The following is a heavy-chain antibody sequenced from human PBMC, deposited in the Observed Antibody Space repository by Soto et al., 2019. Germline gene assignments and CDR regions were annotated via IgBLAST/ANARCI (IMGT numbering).Heavy chain of an antibody. CDR1: GFSISSSSYY. CDR3: ARHRKGWSIVVVITHYFDY. CDR2: IYYSGST. Sequence: SETLSLTCTVSGFSISSSSYYWVWIRQPPGKGLEWIGSIYYSGSTYYNPSLKSRVTISVDTSKNQFSLKLSSVTAADTAVYYCARHRKGWSIVVVITHYFDYWGQGTLVTVS. J-gene: IGHJ4*02. V-gene: IGHV4-39*01. D-gene: IGHD3-22*01.